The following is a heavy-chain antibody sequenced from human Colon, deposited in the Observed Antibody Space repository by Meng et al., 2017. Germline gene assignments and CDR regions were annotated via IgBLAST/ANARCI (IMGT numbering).Heavy chain of an antibody. Sequence: ASVKVSCKASGYIFTAYFMHWVRQAPGQGLEWMGRINPNSGGTNYAQKFQGRVTMTRDTSISTAYMELSRLRSDDTAVYYCARARPLTGDFSDYWGQGTLVTVSS. CDR3: ARARPLTGDFSDY. D-gene: IGHD2-21*02. V-gene: IGHV1-2*06. J-gene: IGHJ4*02. CDR2: INPNSGGT. CDR1: GYIFTAYF.